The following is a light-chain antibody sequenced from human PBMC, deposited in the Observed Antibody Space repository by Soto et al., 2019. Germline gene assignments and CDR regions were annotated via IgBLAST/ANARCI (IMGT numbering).Light chain of an antibody. V-gene: IGKV1-5*03. J-gene: IGKJ5*01. CDR2: KAS. CDR3: QHSYSNFPIT. Sequence: IQMTQSPSPLSGSVGDRVTITCRSSQTISSWLAWYQQKPGKAPKLLIYKASTLKSGVPSRFSGSGSGTEYTLTISSLQPEDFATYFCQHSYSNFPITLGQGTRLEIK. CDR1: QTISSW.